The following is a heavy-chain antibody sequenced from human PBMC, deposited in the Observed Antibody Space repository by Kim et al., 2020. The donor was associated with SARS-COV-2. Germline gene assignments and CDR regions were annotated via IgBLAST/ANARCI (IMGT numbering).Heavy chain of an antibody. CDR3: ARGSLYSGYSLFDY. Sequence: GGSLRLSCAASGFTFSDYYMSWIRQAPGKGLEWVSYISSSSSYTNYADSVKGRFTISRDNAKNSLYLQMNSLRAEDTAVYYCARGSLYSGYSLFDYWGQGTLVTVSS. D-gene: IGHD5-12*01. CDR1: GFTFSDYY. J-gene: IGHJ4*02. V-gene: IGHV3-11*05. CDR2: ISSSSSYT.